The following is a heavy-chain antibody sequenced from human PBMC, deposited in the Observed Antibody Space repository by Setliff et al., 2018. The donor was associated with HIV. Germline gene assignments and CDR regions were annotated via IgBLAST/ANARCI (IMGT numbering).Heavy chain of an antibody. V-gene: IGHV3-7*01. CDR2: IKQDGSER. D-gene: IGHD4-4*01. J-gene: IGHJ4*02. CDR3: AQITVMGY. CDR1: GITFSSYW. Sequence: VGSLRLSCVAPGITFSSYWMSWVRQAPGKGLEWVANIKQDGSERSYVDSVKGRFTISRDNAKNSLYLQMNSLRAEDTAVYYCAQITVMGYWGQGTLVTVSS.